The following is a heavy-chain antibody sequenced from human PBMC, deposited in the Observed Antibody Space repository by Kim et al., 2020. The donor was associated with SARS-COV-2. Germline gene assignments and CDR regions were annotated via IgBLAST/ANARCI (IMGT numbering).Heavy chain of an antibody. V-gene: IGHV1-69*13. CDR3: ASSFGELFDNWFDP. CDR2: IIPIFGTA. Sequence: SVKVSCKASGGTFSSYAISWVRQAPGQGLEWMGGIIPIFGTANYAQKFQGRVTITADESTSTAYMELSSLRSEDTAVYYCASSFGELFDNWFDPWGQGTLVTVSS. D-gene: IGHD3-10*01. J-gene: IGHJ5*02. CDR1: GGTFSSYA.